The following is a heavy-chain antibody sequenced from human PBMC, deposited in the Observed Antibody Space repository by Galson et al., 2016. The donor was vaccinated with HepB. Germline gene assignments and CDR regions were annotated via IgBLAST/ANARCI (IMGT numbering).Heavy chain of an antibody. CDR3: ARHSGYYGSGTTYGLDV. V-gene: IGHV4-39*01. Sequence: LSLTCSVSGVSITSSGYYWAWIRQPPGKGLESIGSTYYGGSTYYSSSLKSRVTISVEKSKNQFSLKLTSVSAADTAVYYCARHSGYYGSGTTYGLDVWGQGTTVTVSS. CDR2: TYYGGST. CDR1: GVSITSSGYY. D-gene: IGHD3-10*01. J-gene: IGHJ6*02.